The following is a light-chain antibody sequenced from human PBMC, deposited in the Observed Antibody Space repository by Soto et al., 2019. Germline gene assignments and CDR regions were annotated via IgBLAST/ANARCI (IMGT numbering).Light chain of an antibody. Sequence: DKVMTQSPPTLSVSPGESVTLSCRASQSIGSNLAWFQQKRGQTPRLLIYGASARATGVPDRFSGSGSGTEFTLTISSLQSEDCAVYYCQQYDNWPRTFGQGTKV. CDR1: QSIGSN. J-gene: IGKJ1*01. CDR3: QQYDNWPRT. CDR2: GAS. V-gene: IGKV3-15*01.